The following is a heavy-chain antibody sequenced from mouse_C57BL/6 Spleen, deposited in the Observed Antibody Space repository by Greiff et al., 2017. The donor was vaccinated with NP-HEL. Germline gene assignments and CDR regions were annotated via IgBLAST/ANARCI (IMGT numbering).Heavy chain of an antibody. CDR3: ARFAQTAQATLVDY. CDR2: IHPNSGST. V-gene: IGHV1-64*01. D-gene: IGHD3-2*02. J-gene: IGHJ2*01. CDR1: GYTFTSYW. Sequence: VQLQQPGAELVKPGASVKLSCKASGYTFTSYWMHWVKQRPGQGLEWIGMIHPNSGSTNYNEKFKSKATLTVDKSSSTAYMQLSSLTSEDSAVYYCARFAQTAQATLVDYWGQGTTLTVSS.